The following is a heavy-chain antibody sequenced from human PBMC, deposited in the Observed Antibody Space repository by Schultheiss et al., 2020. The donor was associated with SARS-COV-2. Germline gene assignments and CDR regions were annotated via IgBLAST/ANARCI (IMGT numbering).Heavy chain of an antibody. CDR2: IYYSGST. V-gene: IGHV4-59*12. CDR3: ARLTYGDYSDY. J-gene: IGHJ4*02. D-gene: IGHD4-17*01. Sequence: SETLSLTCNVSGGSISTYYWTWIRQPPGKGLEWIGYIYYSGSTYYNPSLKSRVTISVDTSKNQFSLKLSSVTAADTAVYYCARLTYGDYSDYWGQGTLVTVSS. CDR1: GGSISTYY.